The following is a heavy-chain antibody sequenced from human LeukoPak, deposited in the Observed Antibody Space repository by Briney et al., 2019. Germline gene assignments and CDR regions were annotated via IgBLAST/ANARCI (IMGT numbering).Heavy chain of an antibody. Sequence: PGRSLRLSCAASGFTFDDYAMHWVRQAPGKGLEWVSGISWNSGSIGYADSVKGRFTISRDNAKNSLYLQMNSLRAEDTALYYCAKDIAASKAEYYYYGMDVWGQGTTVTVSS. CDR2: ISWNSGSI. V-gene: IGHV3-9*01. J-gene: IGHJ6*02. CDR3: AKDIAASKAEYYYYGMDV. D-gene: IGHD6-25*01. CDR1: GFTFDDYA.